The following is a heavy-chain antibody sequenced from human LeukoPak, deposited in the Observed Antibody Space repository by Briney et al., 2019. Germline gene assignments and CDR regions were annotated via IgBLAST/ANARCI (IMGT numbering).Heavy chain of an antibody. CDR1: GYTFTSYG. D-gene: IGHD3-22*01. CDR3: ARAGEYYYDSSGYYY. V-gene: IGHV1-2*02. J-gene: IGHJ4*02. CDR2: INPNSGGT. Sequence: ASVKVSCKASGYTFTSYGISWVRQAPGQGLEWMGWINPNSGGTNYAQKFQGRVTMTRDTSISTAYMELSRLRSDDTAVYYCARAGEYYYDSSGYYYWGQGTLVTVSS.